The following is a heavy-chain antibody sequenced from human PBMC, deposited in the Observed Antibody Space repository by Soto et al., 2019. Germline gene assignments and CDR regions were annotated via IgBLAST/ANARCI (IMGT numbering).Heavy chain of an antibody. CDR1: GFTFSSYA. CDR3: APHLWFGELYY. CDR2: ISGSGGST. J-gene: IGHJ4*02. D-gene: IGHD3-10*01. V-gene: IGHV3-23*01. Sequence: EVQLLESGGGLVQPGGSLRLSCAASGFTFSSYAMSWVRQAPGKGLEWVSAISGSGGSTYYADSVKGQFTISRDNSKNTLYLQMNSLRAEDTAVYYCAPHLWFGELYYWGQGTLVTVSS.